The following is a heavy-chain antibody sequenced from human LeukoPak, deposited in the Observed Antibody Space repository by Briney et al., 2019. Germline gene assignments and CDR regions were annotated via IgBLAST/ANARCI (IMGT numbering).Heavy chain of an antibody. CDR2: ISYDGSNK. V-gene: IGHV3-30-3*01. Sequence: PGRSLRLSCAASGFTFSSYAMHWVRQAPGKGLEWVAVISYDGSNKYYADSVKGRFTISRDNSKNTLYLQMNSLRAEDTAVYYCARDATYYYDSSLLCGMDVWGQGTTVTVSS. CDR3: ARDATYYYDSSLLCGMDV. D-gene: IGHD3-22*01. CDR1: GFTFSSYA. J-gene: IGHJ6*02.